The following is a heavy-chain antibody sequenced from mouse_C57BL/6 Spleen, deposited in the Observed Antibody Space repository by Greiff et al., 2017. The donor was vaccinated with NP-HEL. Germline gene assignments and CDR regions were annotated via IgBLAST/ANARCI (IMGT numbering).Heavy chain of an antibody. CDR3: ARQGLLSIHAMDY. CDR1: GYTFTSYG. J-gene: IGHJ4*01. V-gene: IGHV1-81*01. CDR2: IYPRSGNT. D-gene: IGHD2-12*01. Sequence: QVHVKQSGAELARPGASVKLSCKASGYTFTSYGISWVKQRTGQGLEWIGEIYPRSGNTYYNEKFKGKATLTADKSSSTAYMELRSLTSEDSAVYFCARQGLLSIHAMDYWGQGTSVTVSS.